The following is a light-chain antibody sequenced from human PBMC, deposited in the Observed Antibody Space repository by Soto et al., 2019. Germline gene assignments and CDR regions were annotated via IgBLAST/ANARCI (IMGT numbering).Light chain of an antibody. CDR2: EGS. J-gene: IGLJ2*01. Sequence: QSVLTQPASVSGSPGQSITISCTGTSSDVGSYNLVSWYQQHPDKAPKLMIYEGSKRPSGVSNRFSGSKSGNTASLTISGLQAEDEADYYCCSYAGSSTVVFGGGTKRTVL. V-gene: IGLV2-23*01. CDR3: CSYAGSSTVV. CDR1: SSDVGSYNL.